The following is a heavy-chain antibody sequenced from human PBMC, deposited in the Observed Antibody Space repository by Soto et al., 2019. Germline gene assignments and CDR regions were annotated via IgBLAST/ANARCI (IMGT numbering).Heavy chain of an antibody. V-gene: IGHV6-1*01. D-gene: IGHD1-1*01. CDR1: GDSVSSNSAA. J-gene: IGHJ5*02. Sequence: PSQTLSLTCAISGDSVSSNSAAWNWIRQSPSRGLEWLGRTYYRSKWYNDYAVSVKSRITINPDTSKNQFSLQLNSVTPEDTAVYYCARAQDYGTTGMVVDWFDPWGQGTLVTVSS. CDR3: ARAQDYGTTGMVVDWFDP. CDR2: TYYRSKWYN.